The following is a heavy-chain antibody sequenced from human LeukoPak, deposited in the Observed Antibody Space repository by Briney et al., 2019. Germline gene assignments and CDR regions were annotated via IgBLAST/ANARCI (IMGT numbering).Heavy chain of an antibody. V-gene: IGHV1-2*02. CDR1: GYTFTGYY. J-gene: IGHJ3*02. Sequence: GASVKVSCKASGYTFTGYYMHWVRQAPGQGLEWMGWINPNSGGTNYAQKFQGRVTMTRDTSISTAYMGLSRLRSDDTAVYYCARDPTVQLERPFAFDIWGQGTMVTVSS. D-gene: IGHD1-1*01. CDR2: INPNSGGT. CDR3: ARDPTVQLERPFAFDI.